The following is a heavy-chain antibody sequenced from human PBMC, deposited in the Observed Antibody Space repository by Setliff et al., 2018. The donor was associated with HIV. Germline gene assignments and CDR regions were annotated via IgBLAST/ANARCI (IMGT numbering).Heavy chain of an antibody. CDR1: ADSIGTNHW. CDR2: ISQSGKT. CDR3: ARAVAASATSVVDY. V-gene: IGHV4-4*02. D-gene: IGHD6-13*01. J-gene: IGHJ4*02. Sequence: PSETLSLTCAVSADSIGTNHWWNWVRQPPGKGLEWIGEISQSGKTNYHPSLKSRITISMEASKTHFSLTLNSVTAADTAVYYCARAVAASATSVVDYWGQGIQVTSPQ.